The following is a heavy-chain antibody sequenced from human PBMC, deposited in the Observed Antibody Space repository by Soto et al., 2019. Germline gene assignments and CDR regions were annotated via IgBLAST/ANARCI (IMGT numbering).Heavy chain of an antibody. Sequence: QVQLVESGGGVVQPGRSLRLSCAASGFTFSSYGMHWVRQAPGKGLEWVAVISYDGSNKYYADSVKGRFTISRDNSKNTLYLQMNNLRAEDTAMYYCANPYCSGGSCYYTPYDAFDIWGQGTMVTVSS. D-gene: IGHD2-15*01. CDR3: ANPYCSGGSCYYTPYDAFDI. CDR2: ISYDGSNK. CDR1: GFTFSSYG. J-gene: IGHJ3*02. V-gene: IGHV3-30*18.